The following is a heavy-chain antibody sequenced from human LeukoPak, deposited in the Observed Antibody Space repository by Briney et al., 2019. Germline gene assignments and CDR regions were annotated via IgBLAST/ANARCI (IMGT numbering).Heavy chain of an antibody. CDR3: AKGDGGNSQPDY. CDR1: GFTFSSYA. Sequence: GGSLRLSCSASGFTFSSYAMHWVRQAPGKGLEFVSAISTTGGSTYYADSVKGRFTISRDNSKNTLCLQMSSLRAEDTAMYYCAKGDGGNSQPDYWGQGTLVTVSS. V-gene: IGHV3-64D*06. J-gene: IGHJ4*02. D-gene: IGHD4-23*01. CDR2: ISTTGGST.